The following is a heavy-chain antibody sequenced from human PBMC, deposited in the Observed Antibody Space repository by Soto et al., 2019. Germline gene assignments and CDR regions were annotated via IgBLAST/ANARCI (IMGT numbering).Heavy chain of an antibody. CDR3: AKWNGYGDY. V-gene: IGHV3-23*01. Sequence: EVQLLESGGGLVQPGGSLRLSCAASGFSLSTYGVTWVRQAPGKGLEWVSGFSGGSGTTHYADSVKGRFSITRDNSKNTAHLGMNSLRVEDTAIYYCAKWNGYGDYWGQGILVTVSS. CDR2: FSGGSGTT. CDR1: GFSLSTYG. D-gene: IGHD1-1*01. J-gene: IGHJ4*02.